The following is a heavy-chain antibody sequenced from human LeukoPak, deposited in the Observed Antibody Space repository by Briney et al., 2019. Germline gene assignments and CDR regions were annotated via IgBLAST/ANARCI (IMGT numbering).Heavy chain of an antibody. CDR2: IYYSGST. CDR1: GGSISSSDYY. Sequence: SQTLSLTCTVSGGSISSSDYYWGWIRQPPGKGLEWIGYIYYSGSTYYNPSLKSRVTISVDTSKNQFSLKLSSVTAADTAVYYCARAVVVVAATNWFDPWGQGTLVTVSS. J-gene: IGHJ5*02. D-gene: IGHD2-15*01. CDR3: ARAVVVVAATNWFDP. V-gene: IGHV4-30-4*01.